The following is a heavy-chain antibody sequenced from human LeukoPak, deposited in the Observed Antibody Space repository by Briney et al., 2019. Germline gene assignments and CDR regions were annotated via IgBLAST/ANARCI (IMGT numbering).Heavy chain of an antibody. V-gene: IGHV3-11*01. Sequence: GGSLRLSCAASGFTFSNYYMSWIRQTPGKGLEWLSYISGSGNDIHYADSVKGRFTISRDNAKSSLYLQMNSLRAEDTAMYYCARDIRAVGITLYFDYWGQGILVTVT. CDR1: GFTFSNYY. D-gene: IGHD3-22*01. J-gene: IGHJ4*02. CDR2: ISGSGNDI. CDR3: ARDIRAVGITLYFDY.